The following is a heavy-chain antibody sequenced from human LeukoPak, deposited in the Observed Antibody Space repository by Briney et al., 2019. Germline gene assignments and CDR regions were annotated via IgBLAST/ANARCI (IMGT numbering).Heavy chain of an antibody. V-gene: IGHV3-7*01. J-gene: IGHJ4*02. CDR1: GFTFSSYW. Sequence: GGSLRLSCAASGFTFSSYWLSWVRQAPGKGLEWVANIKQDGSEKYYVDSVKGRFTISRDNAKNSLYLQMNSLRAEDTAVYYCARRGSSGWSTPIDYWGQGTLVTVSS. D-gene: IGHD6-19*01. CDR3: ARRGSSGWSTPIDY. CDR2: IKQDGSEK.